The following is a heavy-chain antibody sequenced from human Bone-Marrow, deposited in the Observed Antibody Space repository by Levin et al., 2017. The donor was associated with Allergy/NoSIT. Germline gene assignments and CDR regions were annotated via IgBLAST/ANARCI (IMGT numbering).Heavy chain of an antibody. CDR2: LNGGGDAT. V-gene: IGHV3-23*01. CDR3: ARRGRCASGLCPTDTFNV. Sequence: GGSLRLSCAGSGFIFGNYAMSWVRQAPGKGLEWVSALNGGGDATYYTDSVKGRFTISRDNSKNTLYLQMNSLRAEDTALYYCARRGRCASGLCPTDTFNVWGQGTMVTVS. J-gene: IGHJ3*01. D-gene: IGHD2-8*01. CDR1: GFIFGNYA.